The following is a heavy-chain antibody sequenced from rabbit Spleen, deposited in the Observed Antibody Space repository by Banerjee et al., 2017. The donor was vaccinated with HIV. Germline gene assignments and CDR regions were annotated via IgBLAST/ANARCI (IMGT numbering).Heavy chain of an antibody. V-gene: IGHV1S45*01. CDR1: GFSFSGSGY. D-gene: IGHD2-1*01. J-gene: IGHJ3*01. CDR2: IYTGSGST. CDR3: ARGSATMTMVITGYYLAL. Sequence: QEQLVESGGGLVQPEGSLTLTCKASGFSFSGSGYMCWVRQAPGKGLEWIGCIYTGSGSTYYASWAKGRFTISETSSTTVDLKMTSLTAADTATYFCARGSATMTMVITGYYLALWGQGTLVTVS.